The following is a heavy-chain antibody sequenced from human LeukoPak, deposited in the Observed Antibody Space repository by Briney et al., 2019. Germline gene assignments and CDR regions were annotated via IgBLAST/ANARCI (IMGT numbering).Heavy chain of an antibody. Sequence: GGSLRLSCAASGFTFSDYSMNWVRQAPGKGLEWISYIGIDSGNTNYADSVKSRFTISGDKAKNSLYLQMNSLRVEDTAVYYCARDYKYAFDNWGQGTLVTVSS. CDR2: IGIDSGNT. CDR1: GFTFSDYS. CDR3: ARDYKYAFDN. D-gene: IGHD5-24*01. J-gene: IGHJ4*02. V-gene: IGHV3-48*01.